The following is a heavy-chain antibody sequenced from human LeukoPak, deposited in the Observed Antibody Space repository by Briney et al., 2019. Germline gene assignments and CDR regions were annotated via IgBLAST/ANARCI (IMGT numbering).Heavy chain of an antibody. CDR2: FWYSWCH. D-gene: IGHD6-13*01. J-gene: IGHJ4*02. V-gene: IGHV4-31*03. CDR3: ARVDATPYSSCWYFDY. Sequence: LADTRTGSGGSISKRRYYWRGTREHPGKGLEWLGYFWYSWCHYYHPPLKSRVTISVDTSKNQSSLNLSSESTADTAVYYSARVDATPYSSCWYFDYWGQGTLVTVSS. CDR1: GGSISKRRYY.